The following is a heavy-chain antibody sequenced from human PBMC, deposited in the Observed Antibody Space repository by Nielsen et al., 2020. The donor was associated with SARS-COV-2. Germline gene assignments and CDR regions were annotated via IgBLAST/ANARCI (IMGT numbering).Heavy chain of an antibody. Sequence: SETLSLTCAVSGDSVSSHDWWTWVRQSPGKGLEWIGEVSHTGSTNYNPSLKSRVTFSMDKSKNQFSLRLTSVSAADTAVYFCARGDLVVVPSPLLGLGPIFYYFCLGVWGKGTTVIVSS. CDR2: VSHTGST. J-gene: IGHJ6*03. V-gene: IGHV4-4*02. CDR1: GDSVSSHDW. CDR3: ARGDLVVVPSPLLGLGPIFYYFCLGV. D-gene: IGHD2-2*02.